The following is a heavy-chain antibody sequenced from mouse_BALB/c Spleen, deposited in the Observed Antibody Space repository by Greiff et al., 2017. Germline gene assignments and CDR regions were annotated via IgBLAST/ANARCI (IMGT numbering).Heavy chain of an antibody. V-gene: IGHV5-6-5*01. CDR2: ISSGGST. D-gene: IGHD3-1*01. J-gene: IGHJ3*01. Sequence: EVKVVESGGGLVKPGGSLKLSCAASGFTFSSYAMSWVRQTPEKRLEWVASISSGGSTYYPDSVKGRFTISRDNARNILYLQMSSLRSEDTAMYYCARDSSGYFFAYWGQGTLVTVSA. CDR3: ARDSSGYFFAY. CDR1: GFTFSSYA.